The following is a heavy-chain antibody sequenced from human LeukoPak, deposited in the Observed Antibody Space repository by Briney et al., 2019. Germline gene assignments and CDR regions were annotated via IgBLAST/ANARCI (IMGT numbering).Heavy chain of an antibody. J-gene: IGHJ4*02. D-gene: IGHD3-22*01. V-gene: IGHV4-30-2*01. CDR2: IYHSGST. CDR3: ARGGYYYDSSGYYY. Sequence: SETLSLTCTVSGGSISSSGYSWTWIRQPPGKGLEWIGYIYHSGSTFYNPSLKSRVTISIDRSKNQFSLKLTSVTAADTAVYYCARGGYYYDSSGYYYWGQGTLVTVSS. CDR1: GGSISSSGYS.